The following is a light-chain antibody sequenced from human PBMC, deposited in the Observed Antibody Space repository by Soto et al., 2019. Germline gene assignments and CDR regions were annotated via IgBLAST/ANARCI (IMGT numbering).Light chain of an antibody. CDR2: AAS. Sequence: DIQMTQSPSSLSASVGDRVTITCRASQGMSNYLAWYQQKPGTLTKVLISAASTLQPGVPSRFSGSGSGTEFTLTISSLQPEDVATYYCQKHDGAPFTFGPGTKVDIK. CDR3: QKHDGAPFT. CDR1: QGMSNY. J-gene: IGKJ3*01. V-gene: IGKV1-27*01.